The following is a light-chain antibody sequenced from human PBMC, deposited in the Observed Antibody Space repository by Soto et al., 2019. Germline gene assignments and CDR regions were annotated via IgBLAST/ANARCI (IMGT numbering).Light chain of an antibody. CDR3: HTYNSYSLHT. CDR1: QSVSGS. Sequence: DIEITQSPSTLSASVGDRVTITCRASQSVSGSLAWYQQKSGRPPKVLIYDASSLESGVPSRFSGRGSGTEFTLTISSLQPDDCATYYCHTYNSYSLHTFGQGTKLEIK. J-gene: IGKJ2*01. V-gene: IGKV1-5*01. CDR2: DAS.